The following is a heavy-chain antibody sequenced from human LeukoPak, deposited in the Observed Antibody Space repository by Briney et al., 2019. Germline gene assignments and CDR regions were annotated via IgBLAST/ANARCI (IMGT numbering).Heavy chain of an antibody. CDR1: GFTFRSYW. CDR3: ATRNNFEY. Sequence: GGSLRLSCAASGFTFRSYWMTWVRQAPGKGLEWVANINQDGSQKYYVDSVKGRFTISRDNAKNSLYLQMNSLRAEDTAVYYCATRNNFEYWGQGTLVTVSS. V-gene: IGHV3-7*01. CDR2: INQDGSQK. J-gene: IGHJ4*02.